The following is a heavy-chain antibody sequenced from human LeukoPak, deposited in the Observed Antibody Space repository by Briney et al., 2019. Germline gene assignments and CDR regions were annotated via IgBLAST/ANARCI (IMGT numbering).Heavy chain of an antibody. Sequence: ASVKVSCKASGYTFTSYYMHWVRQAPGQGLEWMGIINPSGGSTSYAQKFQGRVTMTRDMSISTAYMELSRLRSDDTAVYYCARDRMIVVPLVTYYMDVWGKGTTVTISS. CDR2: INPSGGST. J-gene: IGHJ6*03. CDR3: ARDRMIVVPLVTYYMDV. V-gene: IGHV1-46*01. D-gene: IGHD3-22*01. CDR1: GYTFTSYY.